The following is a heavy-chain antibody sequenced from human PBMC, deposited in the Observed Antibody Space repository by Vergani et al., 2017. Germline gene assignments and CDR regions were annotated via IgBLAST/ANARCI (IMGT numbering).Heavy chain of an antibody. D-gene: IGHD3-3*01. V-gene: IGHV1-3*01. CDR1: GYTFTSYA. CDR3: ATKSNYDVWSGDRWGGMDV. CDR2: INAGNGNT. J-gene: IGHJ6*02. Sequence: QVQLVQSGAEVKKPGASVKVSCKASGYTFTSYAMHWVRQAPGQRLEWMGWINAGNGNTKYSQKFKGRVTITRDTSASTAYMELSSLRSEDTAVYYCATKSNYDVWSGDRWGGMDVWGRGTTVTVSS.